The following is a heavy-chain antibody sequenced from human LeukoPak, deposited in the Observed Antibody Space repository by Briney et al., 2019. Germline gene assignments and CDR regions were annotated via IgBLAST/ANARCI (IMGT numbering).Heavy chain of an antibody. CDR2: INHSGST. V-gene: IGHV4-34*01. Sequence: PSETLSLTCVVYGGSFSGYYWSWIRQPPGKGLEWIGEINHSGSTNYNPSLKSRVTISVDTSKNQFSLKLSSVTAADTAVYYCAREEWIVVVVAATPVNWFDPWGQGTLVTVSS. D-gene: IGHD2-15*01. J-gene: IGHJ5*02. CDR3: AREEWIVVVVAATPVNWFDP. CDR1: GGSFSGYY.